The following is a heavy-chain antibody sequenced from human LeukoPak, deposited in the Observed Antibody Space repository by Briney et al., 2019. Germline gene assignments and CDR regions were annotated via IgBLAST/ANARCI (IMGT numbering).Heavy chain of an antibody. CDR3: ARDGSYDLYYYYGMDV. CDR1: GFTFSSYA. D-gene: IGHD5-18*01. CDR2: ISGSGGST. Sequence: AGGSLRLSCAASGFTFSSYAMSWVRQAPGKGLEWVSAISGSGGSTYYADSVKGRFTISRDNSKNTLYLQMNSLRAEDTAVYYCARDGSYDLYYYYGMDVWGQGTTVTVSS. J-gene: IGHJ6*02. V-gene: IGHV3-23*01.